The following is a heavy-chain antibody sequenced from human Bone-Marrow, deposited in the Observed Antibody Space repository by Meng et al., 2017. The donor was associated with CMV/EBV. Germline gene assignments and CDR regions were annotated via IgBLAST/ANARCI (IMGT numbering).Heavy chain of an antibody. J-gene: IGHJ4*01. D-gene: IGHD5-24*01. CDR3: AREVYGGDGYNEVYFAD. CDR1: GYTFTGYY. V-gene: IGHV1-2*02. Sequence: ASVKVSCKASGYTFTGYYMHWVRQAPGQGLEWMGWINPNSGGTNYAQKFQGRVTMTRDTSISTAYMELSRLRSDDTAVYYCAREVYGGDGYNEVYFADWGPGNLVNVSS. CDR2: INPNSGGT.